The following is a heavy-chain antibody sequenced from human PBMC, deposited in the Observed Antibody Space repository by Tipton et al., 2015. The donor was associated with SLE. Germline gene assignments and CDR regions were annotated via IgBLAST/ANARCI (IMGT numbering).Heavy chain of an antibody. CDR2: IYYSGST. CDR3: ARHGWQQLDRDGFDF. CDR1: GGSISSSSYY. Sequence: LSCTVSGGSISSSSYYWGWIRQPPGKGLEWIGSIYYSGSTYYTPSLKSRVSISVDTSKNQFSLSLNSVTAADTAVFYCARHGWQQLDRDGFDFWGQGTLVTVSS. D-gene: IGHD6-13*01. J-gene: IGHJ4*02. V-gene: IGHV4-39*01.